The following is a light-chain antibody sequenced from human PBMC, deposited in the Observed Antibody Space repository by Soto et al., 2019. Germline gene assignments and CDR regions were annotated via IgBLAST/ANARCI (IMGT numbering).Light chain of an antibody. J-gene: IGKJ1*01. CDR3: QQSYSTPRT. CDR2: AAS. CDR1: QNINAW. Sequence: DIHMTQSPSSLSVSVGDRVTITCRTSQNINAWLAWYQQRPGQAPKLLIYAASSLQSGVPSRFSGSGSGTDFTLTISSLQPEDFATYYCQQSYSTPRTFGQGTKV. V-gene: IGKV1-39*01.